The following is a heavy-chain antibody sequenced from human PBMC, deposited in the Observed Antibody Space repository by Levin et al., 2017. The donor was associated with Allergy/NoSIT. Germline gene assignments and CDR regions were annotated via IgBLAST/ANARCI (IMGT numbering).Heavy chain of an antibody. CDR2: ISAYNGNT. V-gene: IGHV1-18*01. D-gene: IGHD3-10*01. Sequence: ASVKVSCKASGYTFTSYGISWVRQAPGQGLEWMGWISAYNGNTNYAQKLQGRVTMTTDTSTSTAYMELRSLRSDDTAVYYCARGSRYYGSGSYGSWFDPWGQGTLVTVSS. CDR1: GYTFTSYG. CDR3: ARGSRYYGSGSYGSWFDP. J-gene: IGHJ5*02.